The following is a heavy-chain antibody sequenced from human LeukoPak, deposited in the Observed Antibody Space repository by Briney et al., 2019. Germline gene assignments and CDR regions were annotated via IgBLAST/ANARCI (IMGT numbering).Heavy chain of an antibody. Sequence: GGSLRLSCAASGFTFDDYAMHWVRQAPGKGLEWVSGISWNSGSIGYADSVKGRFTISRDNAKNSLYLQMNSLRAEDTALYYCAKKTSPWLLLDSVDYWGQGTLVTVSS. CDR2: ISWNSGSI. V-gene: IGHV3-9*01. CDR3: AKKTSPWLLLDSVDY. D-gene: IGHD3-22*01. J-gene: IGHJ4*02. CDR1: GFTFDDYA.